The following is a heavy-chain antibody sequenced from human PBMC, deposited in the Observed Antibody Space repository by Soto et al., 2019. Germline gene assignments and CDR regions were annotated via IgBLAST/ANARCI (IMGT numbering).Heavy chain of an antibody. CDR3: AKDRNYYDSSGYDY. D-gene: IGHD3-22*01. V-gene: IGHV3-23*01. CDR1: GFTFNSYA. CDR2: IIGSGGRK. J-gene: IGHJ4*02. Sequence: EVQLLESGGGLVQPGGSLRLSCAASGFTFNSYAMSWVRQAPGKGLEWVSTIIGSGGRKYYADSVKGRFSVSRDNSKNTLYLQMNSLRAEDTAVYYCAKDRNYYDSSGYDYWGQGTLVTVSS.